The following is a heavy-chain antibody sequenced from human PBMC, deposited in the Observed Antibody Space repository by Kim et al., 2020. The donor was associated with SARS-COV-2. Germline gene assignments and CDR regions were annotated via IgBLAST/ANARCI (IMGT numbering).Heavy chain of an antibody. Sequence: ADAVKGRFTITRDNSKTKLFLQLNRLRTEDAAIYYCAKCHSGWGNDAFDIWGQGTMVTVSS. J-gene: IGHJ3*02. V-gene: IGHV3-23*01. D-gene: IGHD3-10*01. CDR3: AKCHSGWGNDAFDI.